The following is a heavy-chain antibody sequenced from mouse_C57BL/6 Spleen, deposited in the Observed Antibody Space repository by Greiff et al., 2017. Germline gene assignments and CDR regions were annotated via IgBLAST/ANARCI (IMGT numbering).Heavy chain of an antibody. CDR1: GYTFTSYG. CDR2: IYPRSGNT. Sequence: VQLMESGAELVRPGASVKLSCKASGYTFTSYGISWVKQRPGQGLEWIGEIYPRSGNTYYNEKFKGKATLTADKSSSTAYMELRSLTSEDSAVYFCARQVPYAMDDWGKGTSVTVSS. J-gene: IGHJ4*01. V-gene: IGHV1-81*01. CDR3: ARQVPYAMDD.